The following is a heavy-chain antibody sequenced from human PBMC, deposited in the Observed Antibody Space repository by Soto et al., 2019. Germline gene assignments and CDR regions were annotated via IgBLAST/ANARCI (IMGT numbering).Heavy chain of an antibody. CDR2: ISFEGNTQ. Sequence: QVQLVESGGGVVQPGRSLRLSCAASGFTLSRYGMHWVRQAPGKGLEWVAVISFEGNTQYYADSVKGRFTISRDNSNVTLSLQMPSLRPEDTAVYYCARGAEHQRLSRDYFYGMDVWGQGTTVSVSS. V-gene: IGHV3-30*05. D-gene: IGHD1-26*01. CDR1: GFTLSRYG. CDR3: ARGAEHQRLSRDYFYGMDV. J-gene: IGHJ6*02.